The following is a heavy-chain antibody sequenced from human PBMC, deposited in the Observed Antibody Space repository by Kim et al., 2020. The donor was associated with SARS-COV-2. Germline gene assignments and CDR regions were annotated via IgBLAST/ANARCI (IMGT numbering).Heavy chain of an antibody. Sequence: GGSLRLSCAASGFTFRHYAMHWVRQAPGKGLEWVAYVGYDGRDIYYADSVKGRFTISRDNSKNTLYLQMDSLRTEDTAVYYCAKRGDYPERPGHLDNWG. CDR2: VGYDGRDI. CDR1: GFTFRHYA. V-gene: IGHV3-30*02. D-gene: IGHD4-17*01. J-gene: IGHJ4*01. CDR3: AKRGDYPERPGHLDN.